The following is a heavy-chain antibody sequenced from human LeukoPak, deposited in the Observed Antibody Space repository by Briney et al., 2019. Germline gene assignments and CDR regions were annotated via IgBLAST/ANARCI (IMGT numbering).Heavy chain of an antibody. CDR2: MYHNGST. V-gene: IGHV4-39*01. CDR3: ARATEGYAGGPGYSYYYYMDV. J-gene: IGHJ6*03. Sequence: SETLSLTCTVSGGSISSISYYWGWIRQPPGKGLEWIGSMYHNGSTYYNPSLKSRVTISVDTSKNQFSLKLTSVTAADTAVYYCARATEGYAGGPGYSYYYYMDVWGKGTTVTISS. D-gene: IGHD5-12*01. CDR1: GGSISSISYY.